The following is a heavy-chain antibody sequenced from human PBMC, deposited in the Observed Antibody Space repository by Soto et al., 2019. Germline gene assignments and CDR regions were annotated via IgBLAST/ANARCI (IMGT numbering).Heavy chain of an antibody. CDR3: VSGYCSDGNCYPPSAY. D-gene: IGHD2-15*01. J-gene: IGHJ4*02. Sequence: VKVSCRASGYTFTNYAMHWVRQAPGQRLEWMGWIHAGNGNTKYSQKFQGRVTLSRDTSASTAYMELSSLRPEDTAAYYCVSGYCSDGNCYPPSAYWGQGTLVTVSS. CDR1: GYTFTNYA. CDR2: IHAGNGNT. V-gene: IGHV1-3*01.